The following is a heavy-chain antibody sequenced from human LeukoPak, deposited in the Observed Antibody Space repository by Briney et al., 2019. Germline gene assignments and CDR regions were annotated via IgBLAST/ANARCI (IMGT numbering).Heavy chain of an antibody. V-gene: IGHV4-59*08. CDR2: IYYSGST. CDR1: GGSISSYY. D-gene: IGHD3-22*01. CDR3: ARHSYYYDSGNNWFDP. J-gene: IGHJ5*02. Sequence: TSETLSLTCTVSGGSISSYYWSWIRQPPGKGLEWIGYIYYSGSTNYNPSLKSRVTISVDTSKNQFSLKLSSVTAADTAVYYCARHSYYYDSGNNWFDPWGQGTLVTVSS.